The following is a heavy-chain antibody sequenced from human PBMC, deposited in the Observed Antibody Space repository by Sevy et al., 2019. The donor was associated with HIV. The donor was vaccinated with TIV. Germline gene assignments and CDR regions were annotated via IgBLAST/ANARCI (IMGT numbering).Heavy chain of an antibody. Sequence: GGSLRLSCAVSGFTVSANYMTWVRQAPGKGLEWVSVIYSDGTTHHADSVKGRFSISRDNSNNTRYLQMNSLRAEDTAVYYCARGKGGYGYGLNYWGQGALVTVSS. CDR2: IYSDGTT. CDR3: ARGKGGYGYGLNY. V-gene: IGHV3-66*01. J-gene: IGHJ4*02. D-gene: IGHD5-18*01. CDR1: GFTVSANY.